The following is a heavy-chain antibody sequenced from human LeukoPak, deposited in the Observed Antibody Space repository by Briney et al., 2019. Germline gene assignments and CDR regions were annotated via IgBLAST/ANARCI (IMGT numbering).Heavy chain of an antibody. V-gene: IGHV3-23*01. D-gene: IGHD3-3*01. CDR3: AKDRRYDFWSGYFDY. CDR1: GFTFSSYA. Sequence: GGSLRLSCAASGFTFSSYAMSWVRQAPGKGLEWVSAISGSGGSTYYADSVKGRFTISRDNPKNTLYLQMNSLRAEDTAVYYCAKDRRYDFWSGYFDYWGQGTLVTVSS. J-gene: IGHJ4*02. CDR2: ISGSGGST.